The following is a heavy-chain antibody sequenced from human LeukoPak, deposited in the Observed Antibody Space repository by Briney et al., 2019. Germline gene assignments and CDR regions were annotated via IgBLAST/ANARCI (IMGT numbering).Heavy chain of an antibody. CDR2: IYYSGST. D-gene: IGHD6-13*01. CDR1: GGSISSYY. CDR3: ARAGIRAAAGTYAFDI. J-gene: IGHJ3*02. V-gene: IGHV4-59*08. Sequence: SETLSLTCTVSGGSISSYYWSWIRQPPGKGLEWIGYIYYSGSTNYNPSLKSRVTISVDTSKNQFSLKLSSVTAADTAVYYCARAGIRAAAGTYAFDIWGQGTMVTVSS.